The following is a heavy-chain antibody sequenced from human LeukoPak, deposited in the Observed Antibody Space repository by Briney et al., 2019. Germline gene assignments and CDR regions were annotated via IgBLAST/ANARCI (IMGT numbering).Heavy chain of an antibody. D-gene: IGHD5-18*01. V-gene: IGHV3-21*01. CDR2: ISSSSSYI. CDR1: GFTFSSYS. J-gene: IGHJ4*02. CDR3: AKPADSYGPS. Sequence: GGSLRLSCSASGFTFSSYSMNWVRQAPGKGLEWVSSISSSSSYIYYADSVKGRFTISRDNAKNSLYLQMNSLRAEDTAVYYCAKPADSYGPSWGQGTLVTVS.